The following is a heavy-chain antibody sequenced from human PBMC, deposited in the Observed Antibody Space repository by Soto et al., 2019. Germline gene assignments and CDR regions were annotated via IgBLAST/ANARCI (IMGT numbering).Heavy chain of an antibody. V-gene: IGHV3-13*04. CDR2: IGRGGDT. D-gene: IGHD4-17*01. CDR3: AREVAVTVTTSWPLDM. J-gene: IGHJ2*01. Sequence: EVQLVESGGGLVQPGGSLRLSCAASGFTFSNSDMHWVRQATGEGLEWVSAIGRGGDTYYAGSVKGRFTISRENAKNSLFLEMKSLRDEDTGVYYCAREVAVTVTTSWPLDMWGRGALVTVSS. CDR1: GFTFSNSD.